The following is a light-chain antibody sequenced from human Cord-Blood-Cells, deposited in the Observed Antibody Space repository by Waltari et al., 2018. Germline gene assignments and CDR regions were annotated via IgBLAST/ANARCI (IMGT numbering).Light chain of an antibody. V-gene: IGKV3-11*01. J-gene: IGKJ1*01. CDR2: DAS. Sequence: EIPFTQSPATLALPPGTRRTLPCRASQSVSSYLAWYQQKPGQAPRLLIYDASNRATGIPARFSGSGSGTDFTLTISSLEPEDFAVYYCQQRSNWPPTFGQGTKVEIK. CDR1: QSVSSY. CDR3: QQRSNWPPT.